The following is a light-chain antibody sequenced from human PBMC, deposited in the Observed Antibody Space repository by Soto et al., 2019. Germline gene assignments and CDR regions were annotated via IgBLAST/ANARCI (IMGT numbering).Light chain of an antibody. Sequence: VLTQSPATLSLSPGERATLSCRASLNVNSYLAWYQQKPGQAPRLLIYDASNRAAGIPARFSGSGSGTAFTLTISSLETEDFAIYYCQQRQYWHPITLGQGTRLEIK. CDR1: LNVNSY. CDR2: DAS. CDR3: QQRQYWHPIT. J-gene: IGKJ5*01. V-gene: IGKV3-11*01.